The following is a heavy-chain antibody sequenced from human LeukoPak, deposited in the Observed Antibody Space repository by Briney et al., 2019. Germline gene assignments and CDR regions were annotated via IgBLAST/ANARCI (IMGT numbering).Heavy chain of an antibody. CDR2: IYYSGST. V-gene: IGHV4-31*03. Sequence: SQTLSLTCTVSGGSISSGGYYWSWIRQHPGKGLEWIGYIYYSGSTYYNPSLKSRVTISVDTSKNQFSLKLSSVTAADTAVYYCVRGSEYYDFWSGYSQSLNWFDPWGQGTLVTVSS. D-gene: IGHD3-3*01. J-gene: IGHJ5*02. CDR3: VRGSEYYDFWSGYSQSLNWFDP. CDR1: GGSISSGGYY.